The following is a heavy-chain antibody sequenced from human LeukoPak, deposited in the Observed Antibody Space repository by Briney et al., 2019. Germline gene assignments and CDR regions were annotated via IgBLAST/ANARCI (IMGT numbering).Heavy chain of an antibody. CDR3: ARGIIPSGY. Sequence: ASVKVSCKASGYTFTGYYMHWVRQAPGQGLEWMGWINPNSGGTNYAQKFQGRVTITRNTSISTAYMELSSLRSEDTAVYYCARGIIPSGYWGQGTLVTVSS. J-gene: IGHJ4*02. CDR2: INPNSGGT. D-gene: IGHD2-21*01. V-gene: IGHV1-2*02. CDR1: GYTFTGYY.